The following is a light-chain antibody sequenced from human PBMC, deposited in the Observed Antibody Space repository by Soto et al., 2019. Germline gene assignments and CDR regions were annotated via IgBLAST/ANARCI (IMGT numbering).Light chain of an antibody. Sequence: EIVLTQSPATLSLSPGERATLSCRASQSVSSYLAWYQQKPGQAPRLLIYDASNRATDIPARFSGSGSGTDFTLTISSLEPEDFAVYYGQQRSNWWTFGQGTKVEIK. CDR3: QQRSNWWT. V-gene: IGKV3-11*01. CDR1: QSVSSY. J-gene: IGKJ1*01. CDR2: DAS.